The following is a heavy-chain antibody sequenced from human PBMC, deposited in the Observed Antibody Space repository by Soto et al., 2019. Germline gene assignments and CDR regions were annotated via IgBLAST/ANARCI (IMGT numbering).Heavy chain of an antibody. J-gene: IGHJ4*02. V-gene: IGHV1-3*05. CDR2: INAGNGNT. Sequence: QVQLVQSGAEEKKPGASVKVSCKASGYTFTGYAMHWVRQAPGQRLEWMGWINAGNGNTKYSQKFQGRVTITRDTSASTAYMELSSLKSEDTAVYYLPRAAAVAADFDYWGQGTLVTVSS. D-gene: IGHD6-19*01. CDR1: GYTFTGYA. CDR3: PRAAAVAADFDY.